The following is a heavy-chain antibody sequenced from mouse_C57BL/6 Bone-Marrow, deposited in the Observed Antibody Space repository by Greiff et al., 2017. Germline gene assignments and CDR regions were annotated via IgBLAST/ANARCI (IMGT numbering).Heavy chain of an antibody. CDR1: GYTFTDYY. J-gene: IGHJ3*01. D-gene: IGHD2-4*01. V-gene: IGHV1-19*01. CDR3: ARRDYDYDGAIAY. CDR2: INPYNGGT. Sequence: VQLQQSGPVLVKPGASVKMSCKASGYTFTDYYMNWVKQSHGKSLEWIGVINPYNGGTSYNQKFKGKATLTVDKSSSTAYMELNSLTSEDSAVYYCARRDYDYDGAIAYWGQGTLVTVSA.